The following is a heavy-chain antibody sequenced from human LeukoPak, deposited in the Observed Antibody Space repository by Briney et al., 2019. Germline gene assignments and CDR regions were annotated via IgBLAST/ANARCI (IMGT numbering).Heavy chain of an antibody. D-gene: IGHD5-24*01. CDR1: GFTFDDYA. J-gene: IGHJ4*02. Sequence: GGSLRLSCAASGFTFDDYAMHWVRQAPGKGLEWVSGISWNSGSIGYADSVKGRFTISRDNAKNSLYLQMNSLRAEDTALYYCAKDGYNVWFDYWGQRTLVTVSS. V-gene: IGHV3-9*01. CDR2: ISWNSGSI. CDR3: AKDGYNVWFDY.